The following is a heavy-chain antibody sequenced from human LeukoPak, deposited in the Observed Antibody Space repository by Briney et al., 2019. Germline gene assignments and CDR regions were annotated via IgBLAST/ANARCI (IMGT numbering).Heavy chain of an antibody. Sequence: GGSLRLSCAASGFTFSGSAMHWVRQASRKGLEWVGRIRSKANSYATAYAASVKGRFTISRDDSKNTAYLQMNSLKTEDTAVYYCTRQGDSTDYWGQGTLVTVSS. D-gene: IGHD2-21*02. J-gene: IGHJ4*02. CDR3: TRQGDSTDY. V-gene: IGHV3-73*01. CDR2: IRSKANSYAT. CDR1: GFTFSGSA.